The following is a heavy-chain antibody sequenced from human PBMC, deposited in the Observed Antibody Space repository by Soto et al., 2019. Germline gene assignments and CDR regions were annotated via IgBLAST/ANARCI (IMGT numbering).Heavy chain of an antibody. CDR3: AKDVVLVMYARDVFDI. D-gene: IGHD2-8*01. Sequence: EVQLLESGGGLVQTGGSLRLSCAASGFTCSSYAMSWVRQAPWKGLAWVSAISGSGGSTYYADSVKGRFTISRDNSKDALYLQMNSLRAEDTAVYYCAKDVVLVMYARDVFDIWGQGPMVTVSS. V-gene: IGHV3-23*01. CDR2: ISGSGGST. CDR1: GFTCSSYA. J-gene: IGHJ3*02.